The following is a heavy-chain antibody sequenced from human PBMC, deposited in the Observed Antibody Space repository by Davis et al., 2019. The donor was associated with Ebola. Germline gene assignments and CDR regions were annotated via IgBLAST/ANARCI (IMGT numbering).Heavy chain of an antibody. V-gene: IGHV1-18*01. Sequence: ASVKVSCKASGYTFNLYGISWVRQAPGQGLEWMGWINPHNGNTNYAQKLQGRVTMTTDTSTSTAYMELRSLRSDDTAVYYCARDTSGIAVAGQWGQGTLVTVSS. CDR1: GYTFNLYG. D-gene: IGHD6-19*01. J-gene: IGHJ4*02. CDR3: ARDTSGIAVAGQ. CDR2: INPHNGNT.